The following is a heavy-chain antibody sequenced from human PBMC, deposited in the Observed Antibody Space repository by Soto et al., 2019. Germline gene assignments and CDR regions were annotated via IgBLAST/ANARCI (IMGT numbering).Heavy chain of an antibody. CDR2: IYYSGST. J-gene: IGHJ4*02. D-gene: IGHD3-10*01. Sequence: QVQLQESGPGLVKPSETLSLTCTVSGGSVSSGSYYWSWIRQPPGKGLEWIGYIYYSGSTNYYPSLKSRVTISVDTSKNQFSLKLSSVTAADTAVYYCARFSYYGSGSYPFDCWGQGTLVTVSS. V-gene: IGHV4-61*01. CDR1: GGSVSSGSYY. CDR3: ARFSYYGSGSYPFDC.